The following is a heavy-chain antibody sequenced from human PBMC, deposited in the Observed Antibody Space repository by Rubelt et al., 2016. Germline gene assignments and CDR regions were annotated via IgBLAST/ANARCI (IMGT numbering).Heavy chain of an antibody. Sequence: QVQLVQSGAEVKKPGASVKVSCKASGYTFTGYYMHWVRQAPGQGLEWMGWINPNSGGTNYAQKVQGWVTMTRDTSISTAYMELSRLRSDDTAVYYCARGVGTAFDPWGQGTLVTVSS. V-gene: IGHV1-2*04. CDR2: INPNSGGT. J-gene: IGHJ5*02. CDR3: ARGVGTAFDP. CDR1: GYTFTGYY. D-gene: IGHD1-1*01.